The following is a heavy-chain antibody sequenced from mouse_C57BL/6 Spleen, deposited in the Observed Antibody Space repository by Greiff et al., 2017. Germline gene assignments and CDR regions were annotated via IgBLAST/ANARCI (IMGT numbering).Heavy chain of an antibody. CDR1: GFTFSSYG. V-gene: IGHV5-6*01. J-gene: IGHJ2*01. Sequence: EVQLQESGGDLVKPGGSLKLSCAASGFTFSSYGMSWVRQTPDKRLEWVATISSGGSYTYYPDSVKGRFTISRDNAKNTLYLQMSRLKSEDTAMYYGARGGFYYGSSGYYFDYWGQGTTLTVSS. CDR2: ISSGGSYT. CDR3: ARGGFYYGSSGYYFDY. D-gene: IGHD1-1*01.